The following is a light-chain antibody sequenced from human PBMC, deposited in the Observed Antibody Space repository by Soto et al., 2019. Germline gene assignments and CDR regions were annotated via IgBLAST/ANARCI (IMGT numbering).Light chain of an antibody. CDR1: QSINIY. V-gene: IGKV1-39*01. J-gene: IGKJ2*01. Sequence: IQLTQSPSSLSASVGDRVTVTCRASQSINIYLNWYQQKPGKAPTLLIYAASSLQSGVPSRFSGGGSSTDFTLTISSLQTEDFATYYCQQSYRSPYTFGQGTKLEI. CDR2: AAS. CDR3: QQSYRSPYT.